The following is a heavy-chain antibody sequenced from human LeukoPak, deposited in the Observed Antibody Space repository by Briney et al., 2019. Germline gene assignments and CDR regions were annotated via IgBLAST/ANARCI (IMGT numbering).Heavy chain of an antibody. V-gene: IGHV3-21*05. D-gene: IGHD3-22*01. CDR2: ISSSSSYI. Sequence: GGSLRLSCAASGFTFTGYEMNWVRQAPGKGLAWVSYISSSSSYIYYADSVKGRFTISRDNAKNSLYLQMNSLRAEDTAVYYCARDLTGGYYDSSGYRPLDYWGQGTLVTVSS. J-gene: IGHJ4*02. CDR3: ARDLTGGYYDSSGYRPLDY. CDR1: GFTFTGYE.